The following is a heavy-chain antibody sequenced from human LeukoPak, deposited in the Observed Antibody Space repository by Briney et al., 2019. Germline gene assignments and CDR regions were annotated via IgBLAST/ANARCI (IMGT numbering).Heavy chain of an antibody. D-gene: IGHD3-3*01. V-gene: IGHV3-48*01. CDR1: GFTFSSYS. J-gene: IGHJ4*02. CDR2: ISSSSSTI. CDR3: ARGTNYDFWSGDYFDY. Sequence: GGSLRLSCAASGFTFSSYSMNWVRRAPGKGLEWVSYISSSSSTIYYADSVKGRFTISRDNAKNSLYLQMNSLRAEDTAVYYCARGTNYDFWSGDYFDYWGQGTLVTVSS.